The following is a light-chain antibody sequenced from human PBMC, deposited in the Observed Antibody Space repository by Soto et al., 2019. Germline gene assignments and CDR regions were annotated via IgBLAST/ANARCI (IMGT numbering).Light chain of an antibody. CDR2: SAS. J-gene: IGKJ1*01. CDR1: ERVSTN. CDR3: QQYNNLPPT. V-gene: IGKV3-15*01. Sequence: EIVLTQSPATLSLSPGESATLSCSASERVSTNLAWYQQTPGQAPRLLIYSASRRPTDIPVRFSGSGSGAEFTLTISSLQSEDFAIYYCQQYNNLPPTFGQGTKVDIK.